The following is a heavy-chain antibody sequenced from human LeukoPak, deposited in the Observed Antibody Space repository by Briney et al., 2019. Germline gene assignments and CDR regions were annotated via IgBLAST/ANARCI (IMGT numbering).Heavy chain of an antibody. Sequence: PGASLRLSCAASGFTFNTYAMSWVRQAPGKGLEWVSGISNSASYTYYADSVGGRFTISRDNSKNTLYLQMNSLRGEDTAIYYCAKDYSGVNWGQGTLVTVSS. V-gene: IGHV3-23*01. CDR3: AKDYSGVN. CDR2: ISNSASYT. D-gene: IGHD2-15*01. CDR1: GFTFNTYA. J-gene: IGHJ4*02.